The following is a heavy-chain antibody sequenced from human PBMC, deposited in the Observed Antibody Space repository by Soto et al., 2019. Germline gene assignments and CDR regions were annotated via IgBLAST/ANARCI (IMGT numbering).Heavy chain of an antibody. J-gene: IGHJ4*02. CDR3: ARSDSDWLKPFDN. Sequence: QVQLQESGPGLVQPSETLSLTCNVSGGSVTTGGWYWNWIRQPPGGGLEWIGHVYYTGATDYNPSVRSRVTIPVDTSKNQFSLKLRSVPAADTAIYYCARSDSDWLKPFDNWGQGSLVTVSS. CDR1: GGSVTTGGWY. V-gene: IGHV4-61*08. D-gene: IGHD3-9*01. CDR2: VYYTGAT.